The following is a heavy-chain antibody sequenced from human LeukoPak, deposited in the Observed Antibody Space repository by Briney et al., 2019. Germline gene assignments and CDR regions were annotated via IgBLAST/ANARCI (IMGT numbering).Heavy chain of an antibody. CDR2: MSPNSGNT. CDR3: ARGRKYGRFLDWAFDY. CDR1: GYTLTSYN. D-gene: IGHD3-3*01. V-gene: IGHV1-8*03. J-gene: IGHJ4*02. Sequence: GASLKVSCKASGYTLTSYNINTVRQATGQGGEWMARMSPNSGNTVYAQKFQGRVTITRSTSISTAYMALSSLRSDDTAVYSCARGRKYGRFLDWAFDYWGQGTLVTVSS.